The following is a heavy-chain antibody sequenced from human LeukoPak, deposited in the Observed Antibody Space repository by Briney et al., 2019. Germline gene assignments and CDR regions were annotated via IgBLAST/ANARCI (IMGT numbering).Heavy chain of an antibody. D-gene: IGHD5-18*01. V-gene: IGHV1-69*05. CDR1: GGTFSSYA. J-gene: IGHJ6*03. CDR3: ARGNYVDTVMPPVVYYYYYMDV. CDR2: IIPIFATT. Sequence: GASVKVSCKASGGTFSSYAISWVRQAPGQGLEWMGRIIPIFATTNYAQKFQGRVSITTDESTSTTYMELSSLRSEDTAVYYCARGNYVDTVMPPVVYYYYYMDVWGIGTTVTVSS.